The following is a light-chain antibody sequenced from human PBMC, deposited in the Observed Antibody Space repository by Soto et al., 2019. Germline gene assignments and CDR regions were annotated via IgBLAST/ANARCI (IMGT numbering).Light chain of an antibody. CDR2: KAS. V-gene: IGKV1-5*03. Sequence: DIQMTQSPSTLSASVGDRVTITCRASQSISTWLAWYQQEPGKAPKLLIYKASSLESGVPPRFSGSGSGTEFTLTISSLQSDDFATYYCQQYKSYSSFGQGTKLEI. CDR3: QQYKSYSS. J-gene: IGKJ2*01. CDR1: QSISTW.